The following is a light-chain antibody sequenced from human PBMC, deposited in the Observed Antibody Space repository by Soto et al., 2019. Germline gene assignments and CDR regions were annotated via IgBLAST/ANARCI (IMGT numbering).Light chain of an antibody. Sequence: EIVMTQSPLTLPVTPGEPASISCRSSHRLLYNGTYNYLDWYVQKPGQSPQLLIYFGSNRAPGVPDRFSGSGSGTDFTLKINRVEAEDVGTYYCMQALQSLTFGQGTRLEI. CDR2: FGS. V-gene: IGKV2-28*01. CDR1: HRLLYNGTYNY. J-gene: IGKJ5*01. CDR3: MQALQSLT.